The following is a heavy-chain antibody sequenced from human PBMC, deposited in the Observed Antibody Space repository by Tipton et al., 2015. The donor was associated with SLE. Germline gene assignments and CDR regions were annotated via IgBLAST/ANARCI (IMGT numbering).Heavy chain of an antibody. CDR3: ARVAPAEVFDS. D-gene: IGHD2-2*01. V-gene: IGHV4-4*07. Sequence: TLSLTCTVSDGSISDYYWTWIRQPAGEGLEWIGRIYASGSTNYNPSLRSRAAMSVDTSKSHISLKLTSVTAADTAVYYCARVAPAEVFDSWGQGTLVTVSS. CDR1: DGSISDYY. CDR2: IYASGST. J-gene: IGHJ4*02.